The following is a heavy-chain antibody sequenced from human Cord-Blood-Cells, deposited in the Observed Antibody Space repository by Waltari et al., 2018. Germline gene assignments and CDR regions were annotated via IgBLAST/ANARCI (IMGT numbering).Heavy chain of an antibody. D-gene: IGHD1-26*01. CDR3: ARHGRIIVGATCFAFDI. CDR2: INHRGST. J-gene: IGHJ3*02. CDR1: GGSFSGYY. Sequence: QVQLQQWGAGLLKPSETLSLTCAVYGGSFSGYYWSWLRQPPGKGLEWIGEINHRGSTNYNPSLKRRVTRSVDTSKNQFSLKLSSVTAADTAVYYCARHGRIIVGATCFAFDIWGQGTMVTVSS. V-gene: IGHV4-34*01.